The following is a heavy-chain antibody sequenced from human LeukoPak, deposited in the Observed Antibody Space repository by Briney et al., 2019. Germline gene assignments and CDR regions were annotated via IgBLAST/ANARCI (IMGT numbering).Heavy chain of an antibody. CDR1: GGSISSGGYY. V-gene: IGHV4-31*03. Sequence: SQTLSLTCTVSGGSISSGGYYWSWIRQHPGKGLEWIGYIYYSGSTNYNPSLKSRVTISVDTSKNQFSLKLSSVTAADTAVYYCARFSSSWYFTGEAGWFDPWGQGTLVTVSS. D-gene: IGHD6-13*01. CDR2: IYYSGST. CDR3: ARFSSSWYFTGEAGWFDP. J-gene: IGHJ5*02.